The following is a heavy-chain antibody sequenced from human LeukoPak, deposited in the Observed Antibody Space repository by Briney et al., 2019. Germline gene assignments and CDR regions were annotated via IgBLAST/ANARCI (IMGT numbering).Heavy chain of an antibody. CDR1: GFTFRSYW. D-gene: IGHD6-6*01. CDR2: ISGDGSMT. Sequence: PGGSLRLSCAVSGFTFRSYWMHWVRQALGKGLVWVSRISGDGSMTNYADSVKGRFTISRDNAKNTVYLQMNSLRAEDTAVYYCARYSSSSGGASHYLDYWGQGTLVTVSS. V-gene: IGHV3-74*01. J-gene: IGHJ4*02. CDR3: ARYSSSSGGASHYLDY.